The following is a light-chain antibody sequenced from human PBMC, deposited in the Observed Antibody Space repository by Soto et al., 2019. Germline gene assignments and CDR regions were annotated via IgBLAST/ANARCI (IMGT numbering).Light chain of an antibody. CDR1: QSVSSN. CDR3: QHYNNWPPWT. V-gene: IGKV3-15*01. J-gene: IGKJ1*01. CDR2: GAS. Sequence: EIVLTQSPATLSVSPGERATLSCRASQSVSSNLAWYQQKRGQAPRLLIYGASTRATGIPARFSGSGSGREFPLTISSLQSEDFAVYYCQHYNNWPPWTFGQGTKVEIK.